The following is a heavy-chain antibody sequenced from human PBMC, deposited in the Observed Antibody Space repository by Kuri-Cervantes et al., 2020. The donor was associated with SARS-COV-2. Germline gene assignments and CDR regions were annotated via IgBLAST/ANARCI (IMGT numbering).Heavy chain of an antibody. D-gene: IGHD1-20*01. CDR1: GFTFSSYG. Sequence: GGSLRLSCAASGFTFSSYGMHWVRQAPGKGLEWVSSISSSSSYIYYADSVKGRFTISRDNAKNSLYLQMNSLRAEDTAVYYCAKDINWNTYYYYYGMDVWGQGTTVTVSS. J-gene: IGHJ6*02. V-gene: IGHV3-21*04. CDR2: ISSSSSYI. CDR3: AKDINWNTYYYYYGMDV.